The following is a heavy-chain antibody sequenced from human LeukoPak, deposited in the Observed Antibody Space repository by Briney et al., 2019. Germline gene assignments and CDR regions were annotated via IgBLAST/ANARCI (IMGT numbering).Heavy chain of an antibody. V-gene: IGHV3-23*01. CDR1: GFTFSSYS. CDR2: ISGSGGST. Sequence: GGSLRLSCAASGFTFSSYSMNWVRQAPGKGLEWVSAISGSGGSTYYADSVKGRFTISRDNSKNTLYLQMNSLRAEDTAVYYCAKRRVEDYFDYWGQGTLVTVSS. CDR3: AKRRVEDYFDY. J-gene: IGHJ4*02. D-gene: IGHD5-24*01.